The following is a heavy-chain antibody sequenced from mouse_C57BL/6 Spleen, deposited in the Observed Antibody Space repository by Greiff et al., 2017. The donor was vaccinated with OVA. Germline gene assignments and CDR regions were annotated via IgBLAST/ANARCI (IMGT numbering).Heavy chain of an antibody. CDR3: ARRGYYYGSSYEYFDV. CDR2: IDPSDSET. V-gene: IGHV1-52*01. CDR1: GYTFTSYW. J-gene: IGHJ1*03. Sequence: QVQLQQPGAELVRPGSSVKLSCKASGYTFTSYWMHWVKQRPIQGLEWIGNIDPSDSETHYNQKFKDKATLTVDKSSSTAYMQLSSLTSEDSAVYYCARRGYYYGSSYEYFDVWGTGTTVTVSS. D-gene: IGHD1-1*01.